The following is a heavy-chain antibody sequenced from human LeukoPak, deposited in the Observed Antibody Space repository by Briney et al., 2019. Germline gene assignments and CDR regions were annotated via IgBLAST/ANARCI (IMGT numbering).Heavy chain of an antibody. CDR3: ARLDDSSGYYGDY. CDR2: ISSSSSYI. V-gene: IGHV3-21*01. Sequence: GSLRLSCAASGFTFSSYSMNWVHPAPGKGLEWVSSISSSSSYIYYADSVKGRFTISRDNAKNSLYLQMNSLRAEDTAVYYCARLDDSSGYYGDYWGQGTLVTVSS. CDR1: GFTFSSYS. J-gene: IGHJ4*02. D-gene: IGHD3-22*01.